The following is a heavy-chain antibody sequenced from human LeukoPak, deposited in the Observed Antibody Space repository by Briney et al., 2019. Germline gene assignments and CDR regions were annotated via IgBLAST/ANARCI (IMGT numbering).Heavy chain of an antibody. CDR1: GGTFSSYA. Sequence: SVKVSCKASGGTFSSYAISWVRQAPGQGLEWMGGIIPIFGTASYAQKFQGRVTMTRDMSTSTVYMELSSLRSEDTAVYYCARGGSGWYRYFQHWGQGTLVTVSS. D-gene: IGHD6-19*01. CDR2: IIPIFGTA. J-gene: IGHJ1*01. CDR3: ARGGSGWYRYFQH. V-gene: IGHV1-69*05.